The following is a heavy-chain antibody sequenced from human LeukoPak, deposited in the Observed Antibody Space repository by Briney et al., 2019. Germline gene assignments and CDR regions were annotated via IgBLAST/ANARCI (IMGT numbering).Heavy chain of an antibody. Sequence: GRSLRLSRTGSGFPFTSCGMHWVRQTPGGGLERVAFIRYEGKTECHAAPVKGRFPFHREHSHSTVPLHRTLLTPGARAFFFCSKDLNTVVMQYFDSWGQGTLVSVSS. CDR2: IRYEGKTE. CDR1: GFPFTSCG. V-gene: IGHV3-30*02. CDR3: SKDLNTVVMQYFDS. J-gene: IGHJ4*02. D-gene: IGHD2-21*01.